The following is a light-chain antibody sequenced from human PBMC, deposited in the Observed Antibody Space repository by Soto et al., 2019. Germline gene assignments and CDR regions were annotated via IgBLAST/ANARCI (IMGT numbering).Light chain of an antibody. J-gene: IGKJ1*01. V-gene: IGKV3-15*01. Sequence: EVVLTQSPATLSVSPGERVTLSCRASPSVGSDLAWYQQKPGQAPRLLFYHASTRAPGVPARFTGSGSGPEFTLTIGSLQSEDIAVYYCQQYNVWPPWTFGQGTKVEIK. CDR3: QQYNVWPPWT. CDR1: PSVGSD. CDR2: HAS.